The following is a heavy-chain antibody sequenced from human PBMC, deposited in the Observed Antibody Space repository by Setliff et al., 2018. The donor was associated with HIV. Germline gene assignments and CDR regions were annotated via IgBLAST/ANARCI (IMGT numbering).Heavy chain of an antibody. Sequence: LSLTCTVSGGSISTHYWSWIRQPPGKGLEWIGYIYYSGGTNYNPSLKSRVTISVDTSKNQFSLKLSSVTAADTAVYYCARLFRWLQFPDRFDSWGQGALVTVSS. CDR3: ARLFRWLQFPDRFDS. CDR1: GGSISTHY. V-gene: IGHV4-59*11. D-gene: IGHD6-19*01. CDR2: IYYSGGT. J-gene: IGHJ4*02.